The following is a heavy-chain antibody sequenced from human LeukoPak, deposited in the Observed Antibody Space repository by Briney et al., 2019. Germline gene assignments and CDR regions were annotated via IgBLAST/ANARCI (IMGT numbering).Heavy chain of an antibody. V-gene: IGHV3-21*03. Sequence: GGSLRLSCAASGFTFSSYSMNWVRQAPGKGLEWVSSISSSSSYIYYADSVKGRFTISRDNAKNSLYLQMNSLRAEDTAVYYCARVDYGSGWYGFDYWGQGTLVTVSS. J-gene: IGHJ4*02. CDR1: GFTFSSYS. D-gene: IGHD6-19*01. CDR2: ISSSSSYI. CDR3: ARVDYGSGWYGFDY.